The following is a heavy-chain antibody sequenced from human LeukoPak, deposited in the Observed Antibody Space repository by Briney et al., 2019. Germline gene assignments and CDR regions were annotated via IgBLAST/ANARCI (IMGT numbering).Heavy chain of an antibody. Sequence: GGSLRLSCAVSGLSLNTHGIHGVPEGPGKGVGGVSVNPYDSSALDYADSVRGRFPISRDNSKNTVFLNISRLRVEDAAVYYCAKDRGYSTGHLDYWGRGTLVAVSA. V-gene: IGHV3-30*02. D-gene: IGHD2-8*02. J-gene: IGHJ4*02. CDR2: NPYDSSAL. CDR1: GLSLNTHG. CDR3: AKDRGYSTGHLDY.